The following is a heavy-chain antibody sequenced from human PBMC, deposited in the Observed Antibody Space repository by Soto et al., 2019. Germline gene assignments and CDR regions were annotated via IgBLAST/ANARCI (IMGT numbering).Heavy chain of an antibody. Sequence: GASVKVSCKASGYTFTSYGISWVRQAPGQGLEWMGWISAYNGNTNYAQKLQGRVTMTTDTSTSTANMELRSLRSDDTDVYYCARDNVVVTAILPADGFDIWGQGTMVTVSS. CDR3: ARDNVVVTAILPADGFDI. V-gene: IGHV1-18*01. CDR2: ISAYNGNT. D-gene: IGHD2-21*02. CDR1: GYTFTSYG. J-gene: IGHJ3*02.